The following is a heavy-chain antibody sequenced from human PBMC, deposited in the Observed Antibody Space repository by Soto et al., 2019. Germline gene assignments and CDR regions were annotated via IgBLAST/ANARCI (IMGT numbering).Heavy chain of an antibody. CDR3: ARERQSVSPNLYYYYYMDV. V-gene: IGHV4-31*03. CDR2: IYYSGST. Sequence: SETLSLTCTVSGGSISSGGYYWSWIRQHPGKGLEWIGYIYYSGSTYYNPSLKSRVTISVDTSKNQFSLKLSSVTAADTAVYYCARERQSVSPNLYYYYYMDVWGKGTRVTFSS. J-gene: IGHJ6*03. CDR1: GGSISSGGYY.